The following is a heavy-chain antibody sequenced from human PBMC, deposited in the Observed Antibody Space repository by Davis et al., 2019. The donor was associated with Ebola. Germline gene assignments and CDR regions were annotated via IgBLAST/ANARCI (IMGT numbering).Heavy chain of an antibody. D-gene: IGHD4-17*01. CDR2: INPNSGGT. J-gene: IGHJ4*02. Sequence: ASVKVSCKASGYTFTGYYMHWVRQAPGQGLEWMGWINPNSGGTNYAQKFQGRVTMTRDTSISTAYMEMSRLRSDDTAVYYCARGGERFTVTPAEYWGQGTLVTVSS. CDR1: GYTFTGYY. CDR3: ARGGERFTVTPAEY. V-gene: IGHV1-2*02.